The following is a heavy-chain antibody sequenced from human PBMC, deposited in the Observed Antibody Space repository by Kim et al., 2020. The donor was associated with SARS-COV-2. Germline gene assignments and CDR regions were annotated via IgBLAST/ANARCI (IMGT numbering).Heavy chain of an antibody. J-gene: IGHJ6*02. V-gene: IGHV3-7*01. CDR3: ARVYSSSWYYYYGMDV. Sequence: GGSLRLSCAASGFTFSSYWMSWVRQAPGKGLEWVANIKQDGSEKYDVDSVKGRFTISRDNAKNSLYLQMNSLRAEDTAVYYCARVYSSSWYYYYGMDVWGQGTTVTASS. CDR1: GFTFSSYW. CDR2: IKQDGSEK. D-gene: IGHD6-13*01.